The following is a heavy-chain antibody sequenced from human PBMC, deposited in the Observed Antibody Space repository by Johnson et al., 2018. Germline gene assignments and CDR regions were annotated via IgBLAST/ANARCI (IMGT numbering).Heavy chain of an antibody. Sequence: VQLVESGGGLVQPGGSLRLSCAASGFTFSSYAMSWVRQAPGKGLEWVSAISGSGGSTYYADSVKGRFTISRENAKNSLYLQMNSLRAGDTAVYYCARATPLVKARWFGEEDYYYGMDVWGQGTTVTVSS. J-gene: IGHJ6*02. CDR2: ISGSGGST. D-gene: IGHD3-10*01. CDR3: ARATPLVKARWFGEEDYYYGMDV. V-gene: IGHV3-23*04. CDR1: GFTFSSYA.